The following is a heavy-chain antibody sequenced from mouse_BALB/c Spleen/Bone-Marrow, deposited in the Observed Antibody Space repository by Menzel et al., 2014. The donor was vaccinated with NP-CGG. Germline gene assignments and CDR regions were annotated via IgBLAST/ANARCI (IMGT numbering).Heavy chain of an antibody. D-gene: IGHD4-1*01. J-gene: IGHJ3*01. Sequence: EVKLMESGAELVKPGASVKLSCTASGFNIKDTYMHWVKQRPEQGLEWIGRIDPANGNTKYDPKFQGKATITADTSSNTAYLQLSSLTSEDTAVYYCARGELGRAWFAYWGQGTLVTVSA. CDR1: GFNIKDTY. V-gene: IGHV14-3*02. CDR3: ARGELGRAWFAY. CDR2: IDPANGNT.